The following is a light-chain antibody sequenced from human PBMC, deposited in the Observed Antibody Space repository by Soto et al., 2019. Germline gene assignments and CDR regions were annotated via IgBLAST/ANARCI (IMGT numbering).Light chain of an antibody. J-gene: IGKJ4*01. CDR2: ATS. CDR3: QESYTTYAVT. Sequence: DIQMTQSPSSLSASLGDRVTLTCRASENIDNYLNWYQQKQGEAPKLLIYATSTLQSGVPSRFSGSGSGTEFTLTISSLQAEDFATYFCQESYTTYAVTFGGGTKADIK. V-gene: IGKV1-39*01. CDR1: ENIDNY.